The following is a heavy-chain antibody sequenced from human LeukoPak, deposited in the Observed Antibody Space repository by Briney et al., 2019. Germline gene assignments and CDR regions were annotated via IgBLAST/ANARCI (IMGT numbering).Heavy chain of an antibody. CDR2: IYYSGSI. Sequence: SETLSLTCTVSGGSVSSGSYYWSWIRQPPGKGLEWIGYIYYSGSINYNPSLKSRVTISVDTSKNQFSLKLSSVTAADTAVYYCARDLHDYGDYYYGMDVWGKGTTVTVSS. J-gene: IGHJ6*04. D-gene: IGHD4-17*01. CDR3: ARDLHDYGDYYYGMDV. V-gene: IGHV4-61*01. CDR1: GGSVSSGSYY.